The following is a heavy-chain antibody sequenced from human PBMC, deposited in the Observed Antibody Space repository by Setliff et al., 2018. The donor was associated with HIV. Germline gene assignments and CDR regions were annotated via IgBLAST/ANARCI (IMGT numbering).Heavy chain of an antibody. Sequence: WASVKVSCKASGGTFKNLAISWVRQAPGQGLEWMGRIIPISGTANNAHKFQGRVTITADKSTTTTYMELSSLRSDDTAIYYCARDFHVLGYCSADSCPYDASDVWGQGTMVTVSS. V-gene: IGHV1-69*06. J-gene: IGHJ3*01. CDR1: GGTFKNLA. CDR3: ARDFHVLGYCSADSCPYDASDV. CDR2: IIPISGTA. D-gene: IGHD2-15*01.